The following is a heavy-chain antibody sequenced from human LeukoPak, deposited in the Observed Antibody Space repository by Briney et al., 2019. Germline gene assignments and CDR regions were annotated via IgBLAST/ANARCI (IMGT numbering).Heavy chain of an antibody. CDR1: GYTFTGHY. CDR2: INPNSGGT. D-gene: IGHD2-2*02. V-gene: IGHV1-2*02. CDR3: ARDAGRYCSSTSCYTDWFDP. Sequence: ASVKVSCKASGYTFTGHYMHWVRQAPGQGLEWMGWINPNSGGTNYAQKFQGRVTMTRDTSISTAYMELSRLRSDDTAVYYCARDAGRYCSSTSCYTDWFDPWGQGTLVTVSS. J-gene: IGHJ5*02.